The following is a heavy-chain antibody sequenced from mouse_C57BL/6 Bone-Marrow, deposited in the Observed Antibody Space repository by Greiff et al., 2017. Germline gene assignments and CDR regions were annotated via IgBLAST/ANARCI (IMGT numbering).Heavy chain of an antibody. Sequence: QGLEWIGWIYPRDGSTKYNEKFKGKATLTVDTSSSTAYMELHSLTSEDSAVYFCPRPGTFYYFDYWGQGTTLTVSS. CDR3: PRPGTFYYFDY. CDR2: IYPRDGST. V-gene: IGHV1-85*01. J-gene: IGHJ2*01. D-gene: IGHD3-3*01.